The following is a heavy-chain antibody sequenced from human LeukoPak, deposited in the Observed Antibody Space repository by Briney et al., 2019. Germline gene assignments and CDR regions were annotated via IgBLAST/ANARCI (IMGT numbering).Heavy chain of an antibody. V-gene: IGHV4-59*01. CDR1: GGSINTYY. Sequence: SETLSLTCTVSGGSINTYYWSWIRQPPGKGLEWIGNIYYRGSTNYNPSLKSRVTISVDTSKNQFSLKVTSVTAADTAVYFCARVEDAYAVRTGYYYWGQGKLVTVSS. CDR3: ARVEDAYAVRTGYYY. D-gene: IGHD3/OR15-3a*01. J-gene: IGHJ4*02. CDR2: IYYRGST.